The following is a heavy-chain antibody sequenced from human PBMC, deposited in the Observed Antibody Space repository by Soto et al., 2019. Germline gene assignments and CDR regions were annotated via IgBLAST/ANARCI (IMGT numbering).Heavy chain of an antibody. V-gene: IGHV4-30-4*01. CDR3: ASSGAGDLYFDY. D-gene: IGHD6-19*01. CDR2: IYYSGST. CDR1: GGSISSGDYY. Sequence: SETLSLTCTVSGGSISSGDYYWSWIRQPPGKGLEWIGYIYYSGSTYYNPSLKSRVTISVDTSKNQFSLKLSSVTAADTAVYYCASSGAGDLYFDYWGQGTLVTVSS. J-gene: IGHJ4*02.